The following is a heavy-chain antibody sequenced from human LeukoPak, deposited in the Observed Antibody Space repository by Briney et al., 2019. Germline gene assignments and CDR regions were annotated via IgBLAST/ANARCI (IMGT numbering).Heavy chain of an antibody. J-gene: IGHJ4*02. CDR1: GFTFSSYW. D-gene: IGHD1-26*01. V-gene: IGHV3-7*04. CDR3: ARDLGYYRADY. CDR2: IKGDGSDN. Sequence: GGSLRLSCAASGFTFSSYWMSWVRRAPGKGLEWVANIKGDGSDNHYVDSVRGRFTISRDNAKNPLYLQMNGLRAEDTAVYYCARDLGYYRADYWGQGTLVTVSS.